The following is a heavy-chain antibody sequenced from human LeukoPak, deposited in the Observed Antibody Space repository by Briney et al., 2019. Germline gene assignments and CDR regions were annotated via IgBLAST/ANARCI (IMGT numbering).Heavy chain of an antibody. CDR1: GFPFTSHW. J-gene: IGHJ2*01. Sequence: GGSLRLSCAASGFPFTSHWLSWFRQSPGRGLEWVAHINSDGSEKNYVVSVKGRFTISRDNARNSQFLQMNSLRAEDTAVYYCARDYAFSQWYFDLWGRGTLVTVSS. D-gene: IGHD3-3*01. CDR2: INSDGSEK. CDR3: ARDYAFSQWYFDL. V-gene: IGHV3-7*01.